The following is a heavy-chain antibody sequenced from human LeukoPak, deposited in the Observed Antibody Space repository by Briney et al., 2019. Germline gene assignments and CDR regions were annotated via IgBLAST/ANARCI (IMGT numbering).Heavy chain of an antibody. CDR2: NNPNSGGT. CDR1: GYTFTGYY. V-gene: IGHV1-2*02. Sequence: EASVKVSCKASGYTFTGYYMHWVRQAPGQGLEWMGWNNPNSGGTNYAQKFQGRVTMTRDTSISTAYMELSRLRSDDTAVYYCARSCGGDCYFGYNWFDPWGQGTLVTVSS. D-gene: IGHD2-21*01. J-gene: IGHJ5*02. CDR3: ARSCGGDCYFGYNWFDP.